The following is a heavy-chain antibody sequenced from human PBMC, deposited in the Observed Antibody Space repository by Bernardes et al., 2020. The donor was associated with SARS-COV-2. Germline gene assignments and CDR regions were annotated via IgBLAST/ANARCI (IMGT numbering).Heavy chain of an antibody. J-gene: IGHJ4*02. D-gene: IGHD5-18*01. CDR2: INHSGST. Sequence: SEPLSLTCAVFGGSFSGYYWSWIRQPPGKGLEWIGEINHSGSTNYNPSLKSRVTISVDTSKNQFSLKLSSVTAADTAVYYCARGKLWLRTPFDYWGQGTLVTVSS. CDR3: ARGKLWLRTPFDY. CDR1: GGSFSGYY. V-gene: IGHV4-34*01.